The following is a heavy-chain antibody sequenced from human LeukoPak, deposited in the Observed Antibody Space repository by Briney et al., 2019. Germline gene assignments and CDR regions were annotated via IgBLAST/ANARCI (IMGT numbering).Heavy chain of an antibody. V-gene: IGHV3-48*04. CDR1: GFTFSSYS. J-gene: IGHJ4*02. D-gene: IGHD4-17*01. Sequence: GGSLRLSCAASGFTFSSYSMNWVRQAPGKGLEWVSYISSSSSTIYYADSVKGRFTISRDNAKNSLYLQMNSLRAEDTAVYYCARRGWDYEGPYHYWGQGTLVTVSS. CDR3: ARRGWDYEGPYHY. CDR2: ISSSSSTI.